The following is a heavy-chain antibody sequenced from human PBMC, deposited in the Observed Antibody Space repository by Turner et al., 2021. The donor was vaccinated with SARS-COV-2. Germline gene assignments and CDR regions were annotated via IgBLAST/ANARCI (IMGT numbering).Heavy chain of an antibody. CDR1: GFTFSIYA. V-gene: IGHV3-23*01. Sequence: EVPLLGSGGCLVQPGRSLRLSCGASGFTFSIYAMSWVRQAPGKGLEWGAAISGNDGSGHYTYYGDSVKGRFTISRDNSKNMLFLQMSSLRVEDTAVYYCAKDPFWSGYYAFDMWGQGTMVTVAS. CDR3: AKDPFWSGYYAFDM. D-gene: IGHD3-3*01. J-gene: IGHJ3*02. CDR2: ISGNDGSGHYT.